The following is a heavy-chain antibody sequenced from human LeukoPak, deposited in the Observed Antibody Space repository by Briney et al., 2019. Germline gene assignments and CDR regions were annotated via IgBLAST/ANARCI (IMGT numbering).Heavy chain of an antibody. CDR3: ARDRDIVVVPAAPNMDV. Sequence: TGGSLRLSCAASGFTFSNYTMNWVRQAPGKGLEWVSSIISSSSYIYYADSVKGRFTISRDNAKNALYLQMNSLRAEDTAVYYCARDRDIVVVPAAPNMDVWGKGTTVTVSS. CDR2: IISSSSYI. V-gene: IGHV3-21*01. J-gene: IGHJ6*03. D-gene: IGHD2-2*01. CDR1: GFTFSNYT.